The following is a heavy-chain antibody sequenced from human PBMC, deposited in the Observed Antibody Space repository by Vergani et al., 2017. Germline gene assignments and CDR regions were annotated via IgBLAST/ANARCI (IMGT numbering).Heavy chain of an antibody. CDR2: ISGSGGST. J-gene: IGHJ6*02. Sequence: EVQLLESGGGLVQPGGSLRLSCAASGFTFSSYAMSWVRQAPGKGLEWVPAISGSGGSTYYADSVKGRFTISRDNSKNTLYLQLNSLRAEDTAVYYCAKVGLGYYDSSGYPDYYYYYGMDVWGQGTTVTVSS. D-gene: IGHD3-22*01. CDR1: GFTFSSYA. CDR3: AKVGLGYYDSSGYPDYYYYYGMDV. V-gene: IGHV3-23*01.